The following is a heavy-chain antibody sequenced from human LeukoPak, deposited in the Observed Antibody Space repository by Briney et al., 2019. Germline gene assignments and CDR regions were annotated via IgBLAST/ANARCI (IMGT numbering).Heavy chain of an antibody. CDR3: AKEGAAGIVGAQPSGH. V-gene: IGHV3-23*01. J-gene: IGHJ4*02. CDR2: ISGSGGST. CDR1: GFTVNSNC. Sequence: GGSLRLSCAASGFTVNSNCMSWVRQAPGTGLEWVSGISGSGGSTYSADSVKGRFTISRDNSKNTLYLQMNNLRAEGTAVYYCAKEGAAGIVGAQPSGHWGQGTLVTVSS. D-gene: IGHD1-26*01.